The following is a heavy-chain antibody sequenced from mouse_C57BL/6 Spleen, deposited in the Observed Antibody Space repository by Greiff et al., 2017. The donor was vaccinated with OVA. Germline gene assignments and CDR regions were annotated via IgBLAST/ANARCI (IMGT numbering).Heavy chain of an antibody. Sequence: VQLQQPGAELVRPGSSVKLSCKASGYTFTSYWMDWVKQRPGQGLEWIGNIYPADGDTHYNRKFKGKATLTADKSSSTAYMQLSSLTSEDSAVYFCARGSYEACLDYWGQGTSVTVSS. J-gene: IGHJ4*01. D-gene: IGHD2-12*01. CDR3: ARGSYEACLDY. CDR2: IYPADGDT. V-gene: IGHV1-61*01. CDR1: GYTFTSYW.